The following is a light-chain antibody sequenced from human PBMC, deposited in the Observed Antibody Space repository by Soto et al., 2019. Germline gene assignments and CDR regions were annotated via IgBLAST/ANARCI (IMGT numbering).Light chain of an antibody. V-gene: IGKV3-11*01. CDR1: QRVSLS. CDR3: QERTGWPPWT. CDR2: DAS. J-gene: IGKJ1*01. Sequence: EIVLTQPPATRPLSPGGRATLSGSASQRVSLSLAWYQQKPGQAPRLLIYDASKRASGFPARFSGSGSGTDFTLTISSLEPEDFAVYYCQERTGWPPWTFGQGTKGDIK.